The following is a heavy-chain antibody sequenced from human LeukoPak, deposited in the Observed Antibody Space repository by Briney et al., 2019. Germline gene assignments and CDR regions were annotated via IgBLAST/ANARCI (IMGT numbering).Heavy chain of an antibody. J-gene: IGHJ6*04. CDR2: IKQDGSEK. CDR1: GFTFSSYW. V-gene: IGHV3-7*01. Sequence: AGGSLRLSCAASGFTFSSYWMSWVRQAPGKGLEWVANIKQDGSEKYYVDSVKGRFTISRDNAKNSLYLQLTSLRAEDTAVYYCATRYCTISACRASSYKSFDVWGKGTTVTVSS. CDR3: ATRYCTISACRASSYKSFDV. D-gene: IGHD2-8*01.